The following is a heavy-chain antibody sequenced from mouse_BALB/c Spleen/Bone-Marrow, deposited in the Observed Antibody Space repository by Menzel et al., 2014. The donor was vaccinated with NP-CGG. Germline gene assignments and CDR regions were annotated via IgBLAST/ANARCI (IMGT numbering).Heavy chain of an antibody. D-gene: IGHD2-2*01. J-gene: IGHJ3*01. CDR3: ARKRGLRAWFAY. CDR1: GYTFTEYT. V-gene: IGHV1-18*01. CDR2: INPNNGGT. Sequence: VQLKESGPELVKPGASVKISCKTSGYTFTEYTMHWVKQSHGKSLEWIGGINPNNGGTSYNQRFKGKATLTVDKSSSTAYMELRSLTSEDSAVYYCARKRGLRAWFAYWAQGTRVTVAA.